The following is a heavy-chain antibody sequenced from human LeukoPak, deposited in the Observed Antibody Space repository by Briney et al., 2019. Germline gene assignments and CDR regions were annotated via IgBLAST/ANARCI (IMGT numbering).Heavy chain of an antibody. CDR2: IYPGDSDT. CDR3: ARHRNPYSSSSLRYYYYMDV. Sequence: GESLKISCKGSGYSFTSYWIGWVRQMPGKGLEWMGIIYPGDSDTRYSPSFQGQVTISADKSISTAYLQWSSLKASDTAMYYCARHRNPYSSSSLRYYYYMDVWGKGTTVTVSS. J-gene: IGHJ6*03. D-gene: IGHD6-6*01. CDR1: GYSFTSYW. V-gene: IGHV5-51*01.